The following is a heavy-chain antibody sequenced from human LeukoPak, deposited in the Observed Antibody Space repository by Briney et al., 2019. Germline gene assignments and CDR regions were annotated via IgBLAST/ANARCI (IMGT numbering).Heavy chain of an antibody. Sequence: SQTLSLTCVVSGDSVSSKNGAWNWIRQSPSRGLEWLGRTYYRSKWYNDYAESMEGRMTVSQDTSKNQYSLHLNSVTPDDTAVYYCARDFGTTGWHTFDYWGQGTLVTVSS. CDR3: ARDFGTTGWHTFDY. V-gene: IGHV6-1*01. CDR2: TYYRSKWYN. J-gene: IGHJ4*02. CDR1: GDSVSSKNGA. D-gene: IGHD6-19*01.